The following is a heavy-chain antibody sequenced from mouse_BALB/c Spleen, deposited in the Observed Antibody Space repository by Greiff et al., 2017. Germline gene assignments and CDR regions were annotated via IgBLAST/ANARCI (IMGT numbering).Heavy chain of an antibody. D-gene: IGHD1-1*01. Sequence: VQLVESGPGLVQPSQSLSITCTVSGFSLTSYGVHWVRQSPGKGREWLGVIWSGGSTDYNAAFISRLSISKDNSKSQVFFKMNSLQANDTAIYYCARNYYGSSYWYFDVWGAGTTVTVSS. CDR1: GFSLTSYG. J-gene: IGHJ1*01. CDR2: IWSGGST. V-gene: IGHV2-2*02. CDR3: ARNYYGSSYWYFDV.